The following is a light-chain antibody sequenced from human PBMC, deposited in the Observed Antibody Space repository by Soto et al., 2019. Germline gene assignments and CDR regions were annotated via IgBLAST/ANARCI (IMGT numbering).Light chain of an antibody. CDR2: GAS. Sequence: IAMTQSPATLALSPGERATLSCRASESVSTKVAWYQQKSGQAPRLLIYGASTRATGIPDRFSGSGSGTEFTLTISSMQYQDFALYYCQQCTNWPLTFGGGTTVDI. J-gene: IGKJ4*01. V-gene: IGKV3-15*01. CDR1: ESVSTK. CDR3: QQCTNWPLT.